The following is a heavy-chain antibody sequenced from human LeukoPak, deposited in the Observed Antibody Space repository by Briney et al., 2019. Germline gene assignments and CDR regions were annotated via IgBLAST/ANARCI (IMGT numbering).Heavy chain of an antibody. D-gene: IGHD3-22*01. V-gene: IGHV1-69*13. CDR2: IIPRSGTV. J-gene: IGHJ4*02. Sequence: GASVKVSCKASGGTFSSYAISWVRQAPGRGLEWMGEIIPRSGTVNYAQKFQGRVTITADESRTIAYMELSSLGSDDTAVYYCAVPYDSSGYSYWGQGTLVTVSS. CDR1: GGTFSSYA. CDR3: AVPYDSSGYSY.